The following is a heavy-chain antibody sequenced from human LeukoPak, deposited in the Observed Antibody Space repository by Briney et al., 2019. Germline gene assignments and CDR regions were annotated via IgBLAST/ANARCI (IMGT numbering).Heavy chain of an antibody. D-gene: IGHD6-13*01. CDR2: ISGSGGST. J-gene: IGHJ4*02. V-gene: IGHV3-23*01. Sequence: GGSLRLSCAASGFTFSTYWMHWVRQAPGKGLEWVSAISGSGGSTYYADSVKGRFTISRDNSKNTLYLQMNSLRAEDTALYYCAKTGGIAAAHWGQGTLVTVSS. CDR1: GFTFSTYW. CDR3: AKTGGIAAAH.